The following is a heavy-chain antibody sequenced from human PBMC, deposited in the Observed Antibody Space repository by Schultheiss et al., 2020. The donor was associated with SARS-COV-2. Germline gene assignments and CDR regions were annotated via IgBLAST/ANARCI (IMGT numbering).Heavy chain of an antibody. CDR2: INHSGST. CDR1: GGSFSGYY. D-gene: IGHD2-2*01. CDR3: ARGYCSSTSCYAPRGAFDI. Sequence: SETLSLTCAVYGGSFSGYYWSWIRQPPGKGLEWIGEINHSGSTNYNPSLKSRVTISVDTSKNQFSLKLSSVTAADTAVYYCARGYCSSTSCYAPRGAFDIWGQGTMVTVS. V-gene: IGHV4-34*01. J-gene: IGHJ3*02.